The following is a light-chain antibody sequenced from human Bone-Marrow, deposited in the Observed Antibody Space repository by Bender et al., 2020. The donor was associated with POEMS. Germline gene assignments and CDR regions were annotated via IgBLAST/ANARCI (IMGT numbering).Light chain of an antibody. CDR2: DVS. J-gene: IGLJ1*01. CDR3: SSYTSGTSPYV. CDR1: NSDLGSYNL. Sequence: QSVLTQPPSVSGAPGQSITISCTGSNSDLGSYNLVSWYQHHPGTAPKLLIYDVSHRPSGVSNRFSGSKSGNTASLTISGLQADDEADYYCSSYTSGTSPYVFGTGTKVTVL. V-gene: IGLV2-14*02.